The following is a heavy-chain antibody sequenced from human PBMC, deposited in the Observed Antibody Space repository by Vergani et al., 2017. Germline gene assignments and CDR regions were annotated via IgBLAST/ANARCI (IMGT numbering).Heavy chain of an antibody. CDR1: GGTISSGGYY. V-gene: IGHV4-31*03. D-gene: IGHD3-9*01. CDR2: IYYSGST. Sequence: QVQLQESGPGLVKPSQTLSLTCTVSGGTISSGGYYWSWIRQHPGKGLEWIGYIYYSGSTYYNPSLKSRVTISVDTSKNQFSLKLSSVTAADTAVYYCAREGYDILTGLPYYMDVWGKGTTVTVSS. J-gene: IGHJ6*03. CDR3: AREGYDILTGLPYYMDV.